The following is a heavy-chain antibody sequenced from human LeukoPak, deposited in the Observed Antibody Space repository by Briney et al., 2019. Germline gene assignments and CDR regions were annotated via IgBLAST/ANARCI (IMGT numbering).Heavy chain of an antibody. CDR2: INPNSGGT. CDR3: ARAVDYYGSGSYVY. D-gene: IGHD3-10*01. J-gene: IGHJ4*02. CDR1: GFTFTAYH. Sequence: ASVKVSCKASGFTFTAYHMHWVRQAPGQVLEWMGWINPNSGGTNYAQKFQGRVTMTRDTSISTAYMELSRLRSDDTAVYYCARAVDYYGSGSYVYWGQGTLVTVSS. V-gene: IGHV1-2*02.